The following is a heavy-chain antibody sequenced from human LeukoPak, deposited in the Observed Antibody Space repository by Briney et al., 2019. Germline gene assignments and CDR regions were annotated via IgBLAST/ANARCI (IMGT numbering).Heavy chain of an antibody. V-gene: IGHV4-39*01. CDR1: GGSISSGDYY. D-gene: IGHD1-26*01. CDR2: IYYSGST. CDR3: ARHVLGSGSYYPDP. J-gene: IGHJ5*02. Sequence: SQTLSLTCTVSGGSISSGDYYWSWIRQPPGKGLEWIGSIYYSGSTYYNPSLKSRVTISVDTSKNQFSLKLSSVTAADTAVYYCARHVLGSGSYYPDPWGQGTLVTVSS.